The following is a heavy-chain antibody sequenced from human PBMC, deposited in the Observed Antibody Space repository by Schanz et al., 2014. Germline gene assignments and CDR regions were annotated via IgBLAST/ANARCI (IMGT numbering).Heavy chain of an antibody. Sequence: EVQLVESGGGLVKPGESLRLSCAASGFTVSNSYIHWVRQAPGKGLEWVSTIYSSGSTYYADSVRGRFTISRDNAKNSLYLQMNSLRAEDTAVYYCARDSGSHYLVDYWGQGTLVTVSS. CDR2: IYSSGST. J-gene: IGHJ4*02. CDR3: ARDSGSHYLVDY. D-gene: IGHD1-26*01. CDR1: GFTVSNSY. V-gene: IGHV3-53*01.